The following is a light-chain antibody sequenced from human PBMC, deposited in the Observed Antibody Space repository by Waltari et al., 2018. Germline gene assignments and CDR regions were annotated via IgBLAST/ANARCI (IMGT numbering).Light chain of an antibody. J-gene: IGKJ5*01. CDR2: SVS. Sequence: EIVMTQFPATLSVSPGDSVTLSCRASQSIRSDLAWYQQKPGQAPRLLIYSVSTRATGIPARFSGSGSETDFTFTTSGLQSEDFADYYCQQYNNWPQITFGQGTRLEIK. CDR1: QSIRSD. V-gene: IGKV3-15*01. CDR3: QQYNNWPQIT.